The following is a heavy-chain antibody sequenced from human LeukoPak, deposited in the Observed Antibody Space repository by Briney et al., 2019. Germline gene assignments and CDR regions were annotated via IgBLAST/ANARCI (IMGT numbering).Heavy chain of an antibody. J-gene: IGHJ4*02. V-gene: IGHV3-11*01. Sequence: GGSLRLSCAASGFTFSDYYMSWIRQAPGKGLEWVSYISSSGSTIYYADSVKGRFTISRDNGKNSLYLQMNSLRAEDTAVYYCARESGLRYFDWLPLDYWGQGTLVTVSS. CDR1: GFTFSDYY. CDR3: ARESGLRYFDWLPLDY. CDR2: ISSSGSTI. D-gene: IGHD3-9*01.